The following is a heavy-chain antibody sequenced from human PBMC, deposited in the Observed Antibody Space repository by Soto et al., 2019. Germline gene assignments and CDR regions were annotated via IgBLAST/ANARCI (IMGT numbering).Heavy chain of an antibody. D-gene: IGHD3-10*01. CDR1: GYTFTDNG. Sequence: ASVKVSCKASGYTFTDNGISWVRQAPGQGLEWMGWISCYNGDTKYAQKLQGRVTMTTDTSTSTAFMELRDLRADDTAVYFCARASTSGNYWHFYWGQGTLVTVSS. V-gene: IGHV1-18*01. CDR3: ARASTSGNYWHFY. J-gene: IGHJ4*02. CDR2: ISCYNGDT.